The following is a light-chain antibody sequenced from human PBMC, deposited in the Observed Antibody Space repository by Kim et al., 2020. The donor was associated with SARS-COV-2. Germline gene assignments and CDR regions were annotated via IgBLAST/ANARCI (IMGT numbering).Light chain of an antibody. Sequence: GQSATISGSGSNTNIGKHYVSWYQHHPGTAPKLLIYDNNKRPSGIPDRFSGSKSGTSATLGITGLQTGDEADYYCVTWDTILSEVLFGGGTQLTVL. CDR1: NTNIGKHY. CDR3: VTWDTILSEVL. J-gene: IGLJ2*01. V-gene: IGLV1-51*01. CDR2: DNN.